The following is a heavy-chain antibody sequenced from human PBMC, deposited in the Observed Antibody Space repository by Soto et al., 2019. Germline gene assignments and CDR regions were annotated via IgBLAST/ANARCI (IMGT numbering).Heavy chain of an antibody. J-gene: IGHJ6*02. CDR1: GYTFTSYG. CDR3: ARELGYCSGGSCYSGHYYYGMDV. D-gene: IGHD2-15*01. V-gene: IGHV1-18*01. Sequence: QVQLVQSGAEVKKPGASVKVSCKASGYTFTSYGISWVRQAPGQGLEWMGWMSAYNGNTNYAQKLQGRATMTTATSTSTAYMELRSLRSDDTAVYYCARELGYCSGGSCYSGHYYYGMDVWGQGTTVTVSS. CDR2: MSAYNGNT.